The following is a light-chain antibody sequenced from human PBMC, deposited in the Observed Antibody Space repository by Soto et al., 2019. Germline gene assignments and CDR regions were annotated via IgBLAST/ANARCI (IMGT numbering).Light chain of an antibody. Sequence: QSVLTQSPSVSAAPGQKVTISCSGSSSNIGNNYVSWYQQLPGAAPKLLIYDNNQRPSGIPDRFSGSKSGTSATLGITGLQTGDEADYYCGTWDPSLSAWVFGGGTKVTVL. CDR3: GTWDPSLSAWV. CDR1: SSNIGNNY. V-gene: IGLV1-51*01. CDR2: DNN. J-gene: IGLJ3*02.